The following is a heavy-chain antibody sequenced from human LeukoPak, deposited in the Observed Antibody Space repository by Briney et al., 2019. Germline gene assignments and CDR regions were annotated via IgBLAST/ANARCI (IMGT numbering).Heavy chain of an antibody. Sequence: SETLSLTCSVSGGSVSSGISYWSWIRQPPGEGLEWIAYISDSGGSDYNPSLRGRVTISLDTSKNQFSLRLTSVTAADTAVYYCAREGIAVAGFDYWGQGTLVTVSS. CDR3: AREGIAVAGFDY. V-gene: IGHV4-61*01. CDR2: ISDSGGS. J-gene: IGHJ4*02. D-gene: IGHD6-19*01. CDR1: GGSVSSGISY.